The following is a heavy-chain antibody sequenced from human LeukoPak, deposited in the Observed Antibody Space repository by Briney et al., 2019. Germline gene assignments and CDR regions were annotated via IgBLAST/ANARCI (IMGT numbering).Heavy chain of an antibody. D-gene: IGHD1-26*01. CDR2: IYYSGST. J-gene: IGHJ6*03. CDR1: GGSISSYY. Sequence: SETLSLTCTVSGGSISSYYWSWIRQPPGKGLEWIGYIYYSGSTNYNPSLKSRVTISVDTSKNQFSLKLSSVTAADTAVYYCARMYSGTYYYYYYMDVWGKGTAVTVSS. V-gene: IGHV4-59*01. CDR3: ARMYSGTYYYYYYMDV.